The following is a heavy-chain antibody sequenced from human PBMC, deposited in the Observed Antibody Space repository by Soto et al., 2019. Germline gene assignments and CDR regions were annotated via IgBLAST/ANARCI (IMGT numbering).Heavy chain of an antibody. V-gene: IGHV3-23*01. CDR1: GFTFSSYA. CDR3: ANDQPPRNSGTYYEFDDFDI. D-gene: IGHD1-26*01. J-gene: IGHJ3*02. Sequence: EVHLLESGGGLVQPGGSLRLSCAASGFTFSSYAMSWVRQAPGKGLEWVSAISGSGDSTYYADSVKGRFTISRDNSKNTLYLQMNSLSADDADVHYCANDQPPRNSGTYYEFDDFDIWGQGTMLTVAS. CDR2: ISGSGDST.